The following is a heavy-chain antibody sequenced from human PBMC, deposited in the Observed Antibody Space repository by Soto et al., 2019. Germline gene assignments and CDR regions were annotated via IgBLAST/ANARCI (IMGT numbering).Heavy chain of an antibody. CDR2: INAGNGNT. Sequence: VKVSCKASGYAFTRYAMHWVRQAPGQRLEWMGWINAGNGNTKYSQKFQGRVTITRDTSASTAYMELSSLRSEDTAVYYCARWGTAMLPLDYWGQGTLVTVSS. V-gene: IGHV1-3*01. CDR3: ARWGTAMLPLDY. CDR1: GYAFTRYA. J-gene: IGHJ4*02. D-gene: IGHD5-18*01.